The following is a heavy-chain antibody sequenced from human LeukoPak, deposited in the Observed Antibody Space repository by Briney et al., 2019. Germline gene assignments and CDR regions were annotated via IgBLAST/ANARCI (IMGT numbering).Heavy chain of an antibody. Sequence: GGSLRLSCAASGFTFSSYSMNWVRQAAGQGLEWVSSISSSSSYIYYADSVKGRFTISRDNAKNSLYLQMNSLRAEDTAVYYCASWFGYCSSTSCYNYWGQGTLVTVSS. V-gene: IGHV3-21*01. J-gene: IGHJ4*02. CDR2: ISSSSSYI. D-gene: IGHD2-2*02. CDR1: GFTFSSYS. CDR3: ASWFGYCSSTSCYNY.